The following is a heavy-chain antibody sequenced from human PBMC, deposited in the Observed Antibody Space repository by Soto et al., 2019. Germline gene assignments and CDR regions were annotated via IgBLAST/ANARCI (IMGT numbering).Heavy chain of an antibody. CDR3: ARDISVVRGVIIPRRAFDI. J-gene: IGHJ3*02. V-gene: IGHV4-39*02. D-gene: IGHD3-10*01. Sequence: SETLSLTCTVSGGSISSSSYYWGWIRQPPGKGLEWIGSIYYSGSTYYNPSLKSRVTISVDTSKNQFSLKLSSVTAADTAVYYCARDISVVRGVIIPRRAFDIWGQGTMVTVSS. CDR1: GGSISSSSYY. CDR2: IYYSGST.